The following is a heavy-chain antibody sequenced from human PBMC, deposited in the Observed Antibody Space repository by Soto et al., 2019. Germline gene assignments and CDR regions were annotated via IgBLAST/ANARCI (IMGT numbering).Heavy chain of an antibody. J-gene: IGHJ6*02. CDR1: GFTFSSYA. V-gene: IGHV3-23*01. D-gene: IGHD1-7*01. CDR3: AKDPRYNWNFGGMDV. Sequence: LRLSCAASGFTFSSYAMSWVRQAPGKGLEWVSAISGSGGSTYYADSVKGRFTISRDNSKNTLYLQMNSLRAEDTAVYYCAKDPRYNWNFGGMDVWGQGTTVTVSS. CDR2: ISGSGGST.